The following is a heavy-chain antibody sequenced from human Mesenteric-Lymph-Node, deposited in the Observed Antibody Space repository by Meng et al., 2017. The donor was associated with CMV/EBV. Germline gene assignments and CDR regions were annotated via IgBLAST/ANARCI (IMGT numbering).Heavy chain of an antibody. V-gene: IGHV4-38-2*02. CDR3: ARTYYDSWSGHQTAQFDS. Sequence: GSLRLSCTVSGYSISSGYYWGWIRQPPGKGLEWIGSIYHSGSTYYNPSLKSRVTISVDTSKNQFSLKLSSVTAADTAVYYCARTYYDSWSGHQTAQFDSWGQGTLVTVSS. CDR1: GYSISSGYY. J-gene: IGHJ4*02. CDR2: IYHSGST. D-gene: IGHD3-3*01.